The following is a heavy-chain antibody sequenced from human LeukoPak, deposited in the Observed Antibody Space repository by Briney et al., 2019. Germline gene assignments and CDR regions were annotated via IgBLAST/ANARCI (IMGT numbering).Heavy chain of an antibody. Sequence: ASVTVSYKVSGYTLIELSMHWVRPAPGKGLEWMGGFDPEDGETIYAQKFQGRVTMTEDTSTDTGYMELSSLRSEDTAVYYCATAHFGWFGEYGGLDYWGQGTLVTVSS. CDR2: FDPEDGET. CDR3: ATAHFGWFGEYGGLDY. V-gene: IGHV1-24*01. D-gene: IGHD3-10*01. CDR1: GYTLIELS. J-gene: IGHJ4*02.